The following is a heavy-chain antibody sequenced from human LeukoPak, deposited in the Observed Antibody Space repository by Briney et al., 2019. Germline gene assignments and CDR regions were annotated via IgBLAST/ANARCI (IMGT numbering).Heavy chain of an antibody. Sequence: ASVKVSCKASGYTFTSYGISWVRQAPGQGLEWMGWISAYNGNTNYAQKLQGRVTMTTDTSTSTAYMELSSLRSEDTAVYYCARQGVQPSYYDSSGTGLYFDYWGQGTLVTVSS. CDR1: GYTFTSYG. CDR2: ISAYNGNT. CDR3: ARQGVQPSYYDSSGTGLYFDY. D-gene: IGHD3-22*01. V-gene: IGHV1-18*01. J-gene: IGHJ4*02.